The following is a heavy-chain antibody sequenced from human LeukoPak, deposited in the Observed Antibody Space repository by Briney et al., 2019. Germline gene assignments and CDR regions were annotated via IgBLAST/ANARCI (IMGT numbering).Heavy chain of an antibody. D-gene: IGHD6-6*01. CDR2: MYYSGST. Sequence: SETLSLTCTVSGGSISSSSYYWGWIRQPPGKGLEWIGSMYYSGSTNYNPSLKSRVTISVDTSKNQFSLKLSSVTAADTAVYYCARGGSSSGIYYYYYMDVWGKGTTVTVSS. CDR1: GGSISSSSYY. CDR3: ARGGSSSGIYYYYYMDV. V-gene: IGHV4-39*01. J-gene: IGHJ6*03.